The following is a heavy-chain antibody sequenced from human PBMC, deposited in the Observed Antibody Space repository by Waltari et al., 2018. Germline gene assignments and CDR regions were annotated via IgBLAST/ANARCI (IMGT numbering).Heavy chain of an antibody. V-gene: IGHV3-33*01. CDR1: GFGFNSYG. D-gene: IGHD3-10*01. CDR2: VWYDGSNK. J-gene: IGHJ4*02. Sequence: QVQLGESGGGMVQPGRSLRLSCTASGFGFNSYGMHWIRQSPGRGLEWVASVWYDGSNKYYADSVKGRFTISRDDSKNTVYLQMNSLRVDDTAVYYCARGRSYVSRTGFGRYYFDYWGQGTLVTVSA. CDR3: ARGRSYVSRTGFGRYYFDY.